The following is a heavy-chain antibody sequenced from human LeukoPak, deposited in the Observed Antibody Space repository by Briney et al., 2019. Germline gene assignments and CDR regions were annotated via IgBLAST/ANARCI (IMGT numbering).Heavy chain of an antibody. CDR2: ISSSSLYT. CDR1: GLTFSDYY. J-gene: IGHJ4*02. Sequence: GGSLRLSCAASGLTFSDYYMSWIRQAPGKGLEWVSYISSSSLYTNYADSVKGRFTISRDNAKNSLYLQMNSLRAEDTAVYYCARAAVGTSSDFDYWGQGTLVTVSS. V-gene: IGHV3-11*05. D-gene: IGHD6-13*01. CDR3: ARAAVGTSSDFDY.